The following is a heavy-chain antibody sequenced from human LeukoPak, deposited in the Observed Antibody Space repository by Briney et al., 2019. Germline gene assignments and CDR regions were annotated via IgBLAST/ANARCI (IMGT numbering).Heavy chain of an antibody. CDR2: IYDGGSS. J-gene: IGHJ4*02. CDR3: AIYFAGAGGRGS. Sequence: PSETLSLTCTVSGGSISSGDYHWSWIRQHPGQGLEWIGYIYDGGSSYYKPSLKSRVTISVSASNNQFSLKLSSVTAADTAVYYCAIYFAGAGGRGSWGQGTLVTV. D-gene: IGHD3-16*01. V-gene: IGHV4-31*03. CDR1: GGSISSGDYH.